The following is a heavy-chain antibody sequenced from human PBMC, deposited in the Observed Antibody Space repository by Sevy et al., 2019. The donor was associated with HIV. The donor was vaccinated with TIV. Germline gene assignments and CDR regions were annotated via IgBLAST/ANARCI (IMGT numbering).Heavy chain of an antibody. Sequence: GGSLRLSCVVSGYSFSSYAISWVRQAPGKGLEWVSTINGRGGSTYYADSVKGRFTISRDNPKNTLFPQMINLRVDDTAIYYCVRPSPRIAAAASAFYDNWGQGTLVTVSS. CDR1: GYSFSSYA. D-gene: IGHD6-13*01. CDR3: VRPSPRIAAAASAFYDN. CDR2: INGRGGST. V-gene: IGHV3-23*01. J-gene: IGHJ4*02.